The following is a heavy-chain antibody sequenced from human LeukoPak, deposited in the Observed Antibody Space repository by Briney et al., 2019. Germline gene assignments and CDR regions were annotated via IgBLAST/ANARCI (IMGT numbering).Heavy chain of an antibody. CDR3: STVEHF. Sequence: GGSLRLSCAASGFTFSIYAMSWVRQTPGKGLEWVSSISGSGGSTYYADSVKGRFTISRDNSKNTLYLQMNSLRVEDTGLYYCSTVEHFWGQGTLVTVSS. CDR1: GFTFSIYA. CDR2: ISGSGGST. J-gene: IGHJ4*02. V-gene: IGHV3-23*01. D-gene: IGHD1-1*01.